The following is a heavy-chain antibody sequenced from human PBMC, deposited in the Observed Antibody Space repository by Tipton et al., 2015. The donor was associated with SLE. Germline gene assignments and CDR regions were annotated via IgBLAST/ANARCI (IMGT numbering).Heavy chain of an antibody. J-gene: IGHJ5*02. CDR3: ARGESDYYGSGSPWSWFDP. D-gene: IGHD3-10*01. V-gene: IGHV4-39*07. Sequence: TLSLTCTVSGGTITTSSYYWGWIRQPPGKGLEWIGSIYYSGTTYYNPSLKSRVTISIDTSKNQFSLRLSSVTAADTAVHYCARGESDYYGSGSPWSWFDPWGQGTLVTVSS. CDR2: IYYSGTT. CDR1: GGTITTSSYY.